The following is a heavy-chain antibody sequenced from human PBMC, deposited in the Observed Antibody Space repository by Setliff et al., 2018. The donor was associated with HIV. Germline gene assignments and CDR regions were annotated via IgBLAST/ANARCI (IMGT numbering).Heavy chain of an antibody. Sequence: GSRLSCAASGFTLSDHWMHWVRQVPGKGLVWVSRTNNDGSITNYADFVKGRFTMSRDSAKNTLYLQMNSLRVEDTAVYYCVKWNYPNSWGQGTLVTVSS. CDR1: GFTLSDHW. J-gene: IGHJ4*02. D-gene: IGHD1-7*01. CDR3: VKWNYPNS. CDR2: TNNDGSIT. V-gene: IGHV3-74*01.